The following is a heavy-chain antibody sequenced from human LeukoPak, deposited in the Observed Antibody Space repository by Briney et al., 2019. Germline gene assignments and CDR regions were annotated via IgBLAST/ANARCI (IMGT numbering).Heavy chain of an antibody. CDR2: IYTSGST. CDR1: GGSISSYY. CDR3: ASGDLRLGYCSSTSCYPDAFDI. Sequence: SETLSLTCTVSGGSISSYYWSWIRRPAGKGLEWIGRIYTSGSTNYNPSLKSRVTMSVDTSKNQFSLKLSSVTAADTAVYYCASGDLRLGYCSSTSCYPDAFDIWGQGTMVTVSS. D-gene: IGHD2-2*01. J-gene: IGHJ3*02. V-gene: IGHV4-4*07.